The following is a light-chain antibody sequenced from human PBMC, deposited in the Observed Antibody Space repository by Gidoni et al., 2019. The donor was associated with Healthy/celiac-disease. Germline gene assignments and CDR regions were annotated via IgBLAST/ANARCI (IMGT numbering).Light chain of an antibody. CDR2: WAS. CDR1: QRVLYSSNNKNY. Sequence: DIVMTQSPDSLAVSLGERATINCKSSQRVLYSSNNKNYLAWYQQKPGQPPKLLIYWASTRESGVPDRFSGSGSGTDFTLTISSLQAEDVAVYYCQQDYSTPLTFGQGTKVEIK. V-gene: IGKV4-1*01. CDR3: QQDYSTPLT. J-gene: IGKJ1*01.